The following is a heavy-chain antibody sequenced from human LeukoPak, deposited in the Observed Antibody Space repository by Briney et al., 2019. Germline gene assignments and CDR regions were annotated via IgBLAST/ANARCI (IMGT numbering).Heavy chain of an antibody. CDR3: ARDISGFGELPLYYFDY. J-gene: IGHJ4*02. CDR2: INPNSGGT. CDR1: GYTFTGYY. Sequence: GASVKVSCKASGYTFTGYYMHWVRQAPGQGLEWMGWINPNSGGTNYAQEFQGRVTMTRDTSISTAYMELSRLRSDDTAVYYCARDISGFGELPLYYFDYWGQGTLVTVSS. V-gene: IGHV1-2*02. D-gene: IGHD3-10*01.